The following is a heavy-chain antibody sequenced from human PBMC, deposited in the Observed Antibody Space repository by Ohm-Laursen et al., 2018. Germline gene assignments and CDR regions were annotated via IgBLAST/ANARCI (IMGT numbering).Heavy chain of an antibody. CDR3: ARGYLKEVIISNRYNWFDP. CDR1: GGTFSSYA. V-gene: IGHV1-2*02. J-gene: IGHJ5*02. D-gene: IGHD3-22*01. CDR2: IKSNSGDT. Sequence: GSSVKVSCRASGGTFSSYAISWVQQAPGQGLEWMGWIKSNSGDTKYAQKFEGRVTMTRDTSIGTAYMELTRLTSDDTAVYYCARGYLKEVIISNRYNWFDPWGQGTLVTVSS.